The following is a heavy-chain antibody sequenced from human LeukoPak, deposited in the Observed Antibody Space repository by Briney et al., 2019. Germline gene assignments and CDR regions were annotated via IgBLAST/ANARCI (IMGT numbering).Heavy chain of an antibody. D-gene: IGHD6-6*01. V-gene: IGHV1-69*05. CDR3: ARDSSSSNRYYYYYMDV. CDR1: GGTFSSYA. CDR2: IIPIFGTA. J-gene: IGHJ6*03. Sequence: ASVKVSCKAPGGTFSSYAISWVRQAPGQGLEWMGGIIPIFGTANYAQKFQGRVTITTDESTSTAYMELSSLRSEDTAVYYCARDSSSSNRYYYYYMDVWGKGTTVTVSS.